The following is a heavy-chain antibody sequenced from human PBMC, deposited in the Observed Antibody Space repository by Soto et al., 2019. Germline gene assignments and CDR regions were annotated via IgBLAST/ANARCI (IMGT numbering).Heavy chain of an antibody. J-gene: IGHJ5*02. V-gene: IGHV1-69*01. D-gene: IGHD2-2*02. Sequence: QVQLVQSGAEVKKPGSSVKVSCKASGGTFSSYAISWVRQAPEQGLEWMGGIIPIFGTANYAQKFQGRVTITADESTSTAYMELSSLRSEDTAVYYCARETVRYCSSTSCYTGGNWFDPWGQGTLVTVSS. CDR1: GGTFSSYA. CDR3: ARETVRYCSSTSCYTGGNWFDP. CDR2: IIPIFGTA.